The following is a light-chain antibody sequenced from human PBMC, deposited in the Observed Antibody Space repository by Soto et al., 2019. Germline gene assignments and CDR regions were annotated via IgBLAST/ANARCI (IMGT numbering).Light chain of an antibody. V-gene: IGLV1-44*01. CDR3: ASWDDSLNTLV. CDR1: FSNDGSTS. CDR2: NND. J-gene: IGLJ2*01. Sequence: SVLTQPPSASGTPGKRVTISCSGSFSNDGSTSVNWYQQQFPVAAPKLLIYNNDQRPSGVPDRFSGSRSGTSASLAITGLQSEDEADYYCASWDDSLNTLVFGGGTKVTVL.